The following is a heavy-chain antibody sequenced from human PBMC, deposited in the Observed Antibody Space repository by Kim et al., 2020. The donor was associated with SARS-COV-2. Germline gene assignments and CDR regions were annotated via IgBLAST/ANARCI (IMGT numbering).Heavy chain of an antibody. CDR3: ARHKAAAGRFDP. V-gene: IGHV4-59*08. D-gene: IGHD6-13*01. J-gene: IGHJ5*02. Sequence: NHHPALHRRVTISVDTSKNQFSLKLSSVPAADTAVYYCARHKAAAGRFDPWGQGTLVTVSS.